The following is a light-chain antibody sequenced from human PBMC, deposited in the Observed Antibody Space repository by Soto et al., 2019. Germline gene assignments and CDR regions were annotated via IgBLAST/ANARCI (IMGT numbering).Light chain of an antibody. J-gene: IGLJ3*02. CDR2: EVT. CDR1: SSDVGGYDY. V-gene: IGLV2-8*01. CDR3: SSYAGSYTYWV. Sequence: QSVLTQPPSASGSPGQSVTISCTGTSSDVGGYDYVSWYQQHPGKAPKLMIYEVTIRPSGVSDRFSGSKSGNTASLTVSGLQAEDEADYYCSSYAGSYTYWVFGGGTKLTVL.